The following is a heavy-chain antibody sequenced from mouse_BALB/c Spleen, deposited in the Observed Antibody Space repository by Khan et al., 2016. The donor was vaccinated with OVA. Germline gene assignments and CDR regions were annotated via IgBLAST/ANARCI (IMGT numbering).Heavy chain of an antibody. CDR1: GYTFSEYT. J-gene: IGHJ2*01. D-gene: IGHD1-1*01. V-gene: IGHV1-18*01. Sequence: VRLQQSGPELVKPGASVKISCKTSGYTFSEYTMHWVKQSPGKSLEWIGGVNPNNGYTSYTQKFKDKATLTVDKSSSTAYMELRSLTSEDSAVFYCARGSDGGSSYGYFDYWGQGTTLTVSS. CDR2: VNPNNGYT. CDR3: ARGSDGGSSYGYFDY.